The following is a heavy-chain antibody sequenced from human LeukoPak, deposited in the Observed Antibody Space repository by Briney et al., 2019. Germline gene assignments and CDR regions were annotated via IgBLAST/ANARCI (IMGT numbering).Heavy chain of an antibody. J-gene: IGHJ6*03. V-gene: IGHV4-4*02. D-gene: IGHD3-10*01. CDR3: XXXGYXYGSGSYYPLNYYYYYYMDV. CDR2: IYHSGST. CDR1: GGSISSSNW. Sequence: SGTLSLTCAVSGGSISSSNWWSWVRQPPGKGLEWIGEIYHSGSTNYNPSLKSRVTISVDTSKNQFSLKLSSVTAADTAVYYXXXXGYXYGSGSYYPLNYYYYYYMDVWGKGTTVTISS.